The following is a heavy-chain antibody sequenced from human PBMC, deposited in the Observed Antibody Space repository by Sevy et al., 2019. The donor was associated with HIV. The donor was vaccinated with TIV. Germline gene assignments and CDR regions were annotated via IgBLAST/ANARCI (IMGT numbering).Heavy chain of an antibody. J-gene: IGHJ6*02. Sequence: GGSLRLSCAASGFSFSDAGMSWVRQTPGEGLEWVARIKSRCDGGRTGFAATVKGRFTISTDYSRTTLYLQMNSLKTEDTAVYYCATLGDSSTSSYFYGMDVWGQGTTATVS. CDR2: IKSRCDGGRT. D-gene: IGHD6-6*01. CDR1: GFSFSDAG. V-gene: IGHV3-15*01. CDR3: ATLGDSSTSSYFYGMDV.